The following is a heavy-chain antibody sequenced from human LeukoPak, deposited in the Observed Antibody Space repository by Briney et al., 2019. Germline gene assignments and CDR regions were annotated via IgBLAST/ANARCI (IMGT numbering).Heavy chain of an antibody. V-gene: IGHV3-23*01. D-gene: IGHD5-24*01. Sequence: GGTLRLSCEASGFTFSSSAMSWVRQAPGKGLEWVAAISDTGRLSYCADSVNGRFTISRDNSKNTLSLQMNSLRAADTAVYYCAKGGLRDVYSYASWGQGTLITVSS. CDR1: GFTFSSSA. CDR2: ISDTGRLS. CDR3: AKGGLRDVYSYAS. J-gene: IGHJ5*02.